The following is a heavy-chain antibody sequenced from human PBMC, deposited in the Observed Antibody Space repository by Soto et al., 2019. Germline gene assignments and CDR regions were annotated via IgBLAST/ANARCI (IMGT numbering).Heavy chain of an antibody. CDR3: ARDRGEYTSSWFWYFSH. CDR1: GASISSFN. Sequence: SETLSLTCSVSGASISSFNWNWVRQPAGKGPEWVGRLNIAGTINYNPSLKSRITMSMDTSKNQISLHLRSVTAADTAIYYCARDRGEYTSSWFWYFSHWGHGTLVTVS. D-gene: IGHD6-13*01. V-gene: IGHV4-4*07. J-gene: IGHJ2*01. CDR2: LNIAGTI.